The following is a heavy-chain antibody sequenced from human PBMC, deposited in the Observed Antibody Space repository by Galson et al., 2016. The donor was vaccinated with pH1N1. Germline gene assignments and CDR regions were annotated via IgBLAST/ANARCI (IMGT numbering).Heavy chain of an antibody. CDR3: ARQNDYGDYRGDAFDI. CDR1: GYRFSSSW. Sequence: QSGAEVTKPGESLKISCQGSGYRFSSSWIGWVRQMPGKGLEWMGIIYLGGPHIRYNPSFQGQVTISADKSINIVYLQWSSLKASDTAIYYCARQNDYGDYRGDAFDIWGQGTLITVSS. V-gene: IGHV5-51*01. J-gene: IGHJ3*02. D-gene: IGHD4-17*01. CDR2: IYLGGPHI.